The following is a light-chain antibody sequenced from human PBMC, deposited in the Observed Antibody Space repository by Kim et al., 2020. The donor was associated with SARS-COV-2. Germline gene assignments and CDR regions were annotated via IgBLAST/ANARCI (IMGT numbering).Light chain of an antibody. Sequence: ASVGERETITFGGREGISRWLDWDQQKPEKAPKSLRYAASSLQSGGPSRCRGGGAGTDFTLTISRVQPEELATYNSQQYNRYPHTVGQGTRLESK. J-gene: IGKJ5*01. V-gene: IGKV1D-16*01. CDR3: QQYNRYPHT. CDR2: AAS. CDR1: EGISRW.